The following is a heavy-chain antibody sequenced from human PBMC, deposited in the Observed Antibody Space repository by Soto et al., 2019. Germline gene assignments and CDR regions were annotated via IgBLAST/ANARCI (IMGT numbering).Heavy chain of an antibody. D-gene: IGHD2-21*02. V-gene: IGHV1-69*02. CDR3: ARANGGNSRGWFEP. CDR2: IIPILGIA. CDR1: GGTFSSYT. Sequence: QVQLVQSGAEVKKPGSSVKVSCKASGGTFSSYTISWVRQAPGQGLEWMGRIIPILGIANYAQKFQGRVRITADKCTSTACMELSSLRSEDTGVYYCARANGGNSRGWFEPWGQGTLVTVSS. J-gene: IGHJ5*02.